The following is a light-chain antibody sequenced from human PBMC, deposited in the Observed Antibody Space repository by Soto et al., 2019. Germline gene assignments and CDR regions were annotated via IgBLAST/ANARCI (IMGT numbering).Light chain of an antibody. CDR3: SSYTRQYTPSYV. CDR1: SSDVGGYNY. V-gene: IGLV2-14*01. J-gene: IGLJ1*01. Sequence: QSVLTQPASVSGSPGQSITLSCTGTSSDVGGYNYVSWYQQHPGKAPKLIIYEVSNRPSGVSHRFSGSKSGNTASLTISGLRAEDEADYYCSSYTRQYTPSYVFGTGTKLTVL. CDR2: EVS.